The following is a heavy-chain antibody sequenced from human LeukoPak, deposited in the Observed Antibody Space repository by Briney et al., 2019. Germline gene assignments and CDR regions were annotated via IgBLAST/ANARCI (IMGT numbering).Heavy chain of an antibody. D-gene: IGHD7-27*01. Sequence: ASVTVSCKASGYTFNDYAIAWVRQAPGQGLEWMGWINTYNFKTNNAQKFLGRHTKNNEDFSSTAYMELAELTADDTAVYYCAREMGMEDFFDMWGQGTMVIVSS. V-gene: IGHV1-18*04. CDR2: INTYNFKT. J-gene: IGHJ3*02. CDR3: AREMGMEDFFDM. CDR1: GYTFNDYA.